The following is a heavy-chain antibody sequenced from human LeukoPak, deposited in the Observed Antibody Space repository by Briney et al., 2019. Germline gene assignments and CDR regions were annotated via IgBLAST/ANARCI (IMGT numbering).Heavy chain of an antibody. D-gene: IGHD2-2*01. CDR1: GFTFSSYA. Sequence: PGGSLRLSCAASGFTFSSYAMHWVRQAPGKGLEWVAVISYDGSNKYYADSVKGRFTISRDSSKNTLYLQMNSLRAEDTAVYYCARGARYCSSTSCYGGLFDYWGQGTLVTVSS. CDR2: ISYDGSNK. J-gene: IGHJ4*02. V-gene: IGHV3-30*01. CDR3: ARGARYCSSTSCYGGLFDY.